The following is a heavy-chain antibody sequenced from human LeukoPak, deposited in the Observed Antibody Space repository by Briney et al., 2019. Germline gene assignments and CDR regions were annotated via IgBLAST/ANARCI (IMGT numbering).Heavy chain of an antibody. Sequence: PGGALRLSCAASEFTFSSYAMSWVRQAPGKGLEWVSAISGSGGSTYYADSVKGRFTISRDNSKTSLYLQMNRLRAEDTAVYYCARDSSGYYPLEYLPHWGQGTLVTVSS. V-gene: IGHV3-23*01. CDR2: ISGSGGST. CDR3: ARDSSGYYPLEYLPH. CDR1: EFTFSSYA. D-gene: IGHD3-22*01. J-gene: IGHJ1*01.